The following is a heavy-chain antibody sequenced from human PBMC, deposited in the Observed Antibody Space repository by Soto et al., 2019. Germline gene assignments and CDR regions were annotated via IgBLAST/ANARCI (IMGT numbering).Heavy chain of an antibody. D-gene: IGHD6-25*01. Sequence: EVQLWESGGGLVQPGGSLRLSCAVSGFSYSTHAVTWLLQAPGKGLEWVCGVSGGSGATHYRDSVRGRFTITGDESRNTVYLQMLSLRVEDTDVYYCTRWGGYGDLWGQGTLVTVSS. CDR3: TRWGGYGDL. CDR2: VSGGSGAT. CDR1: GFSYSTHA. V-gene: IGHV3-23*01. J-gene: IGHJ4*02.